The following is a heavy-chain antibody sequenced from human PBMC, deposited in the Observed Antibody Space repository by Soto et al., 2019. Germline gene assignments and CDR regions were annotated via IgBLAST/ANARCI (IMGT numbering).Heavy chain of an antibody. V-gene: IGHV3-21*01. CDR2: ISSSSTYI. J-gene: IGHJ4*02. D-gene: IGHD2-2*01. CDR1: GFTFSTYI. CDR3: ARGGYCSSTSCPLLRFDY. Sequence: EVQLVESGGGLVKPGGSLRLSCAASGFTFSTYIMNWVRQAPGKGLEWVSSISSSSTYIYYADSVKGRFTISRDNAKNSLYLQMNSLRAEDTAVYYCARGGYCSSTSCPLLRFDYSGQGTLVTVSS.